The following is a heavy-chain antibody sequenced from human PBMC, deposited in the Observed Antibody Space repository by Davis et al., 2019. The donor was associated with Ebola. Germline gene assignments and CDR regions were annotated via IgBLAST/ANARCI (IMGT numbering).Heavy chain of an antibody. Sequence: PSETLSLTCTVSGGSISSYYWSWIRQPPGKGLEWIGYIYYSGSTNYNPSLKSRVTISVDTSKNQFSLKLSSVTAADTAVYYCARARYSYGYYWFDPWGKGTLVTVSS. V-gene: IGHV4-59*01. CDR3: ARARYSYGYYWFDP. CDR1: GGSISSYY. CDR2: IYYSGST. D-gene: IGHD5-18*01. J-gene: IGHJ5*02.